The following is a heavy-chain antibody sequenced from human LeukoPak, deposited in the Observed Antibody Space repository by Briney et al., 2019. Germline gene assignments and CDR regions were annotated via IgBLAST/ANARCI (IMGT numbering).Heavy chain of an antibody. D-gene: IGHD3-16*01. CDR3: ARDPTSGYYYYYGMDV. J-gene: IGHJ6*02. V-gene: IGHV1-18*01. Sequence: ASVKVSCKASGYTFTSYGISWVRQAPGQGLEWMGWISAYNGNTNYAQKLQGRVTMTTDTSTSTAYMELRSLRSDDTAVYYCARDPTSGYYYYYGMDVWGQGTTVTVPS. CDR2: ISAYNGNT. CDR1: GYTFTSYG.